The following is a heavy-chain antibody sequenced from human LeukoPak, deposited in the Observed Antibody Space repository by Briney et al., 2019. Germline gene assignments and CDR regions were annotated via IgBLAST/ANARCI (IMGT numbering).Heavy chain of an antibody. J-gene: IGHJ4*02. Sequence: ASVKVSCKASEYTFTDYAINWVRQAPGQRLEWMGWINAGNGNTRYSQRFQGRVTITRDTSTSTAYMELRSLRSDDTAVYYCARGLEEYMSGGDYWGQGTLVTVSS. D-gene: IGHD2/OR15-2a*01. CDR1: EYTFTDYA. CDR3: ARGLEEYMSGGDY. CDR2: INAGNGNT. V-gene: IGHV1-3*01.